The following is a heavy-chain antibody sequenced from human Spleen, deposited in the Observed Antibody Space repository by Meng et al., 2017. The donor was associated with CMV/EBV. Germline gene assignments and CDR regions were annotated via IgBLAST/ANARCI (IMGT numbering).Heavy chain of an antibody. CDR3: ARPWTGGVVTWFDP. D-gene: IGHD3-3*01. CDR1: GGSISSSSYY. V-gene: IGHV4-39*01. CDR2: IYYSGTT. Sequence: SETLSLTCTVSGGSISSSSYYWGWIRQPSGKGLEWIGSIYYSGTTYYNPSLKSRVTISIDTSKNQFSLKLSSVTAADTAVYYCARPWTGGVVTWFDPWGQGTLVTVSS. J-gene: IGHJ5*02.